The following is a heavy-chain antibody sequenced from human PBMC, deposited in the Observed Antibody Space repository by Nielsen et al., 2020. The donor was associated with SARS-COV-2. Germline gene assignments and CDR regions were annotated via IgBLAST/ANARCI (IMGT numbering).Heavy chain of an antibody. CDR1: GGSISSYY. CDR3: ARDTPRLGSMGYAFDI. CDR2: IYYSGST. J-gene: IGHJ3*02. V-gene: IGHV4-59*01. D-gene: IGHD6-19*01. Sequence: SETLSLTCTVSGGSISSYYWSWIRQPPGKGLEWIGYIYYSGSTNYNPSLKSRVTISVDTSKNQFSLKLSSVTAADTAVYYCARDTPRLGSMGYAFDIWGQGTMVTVSS.